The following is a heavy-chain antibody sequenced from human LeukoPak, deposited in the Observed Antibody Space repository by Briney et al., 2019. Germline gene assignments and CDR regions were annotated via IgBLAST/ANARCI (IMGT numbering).Heavy chain of an antibody. CDR1: GYTFTDYY. CDR3: ARDNYGTLDY. Sequence: GASVKVSCKVSGYTFTDYYIHWVRQAPGQGLEWMGWTSPKGAGTMSAQKFQGRITMTGDTSISTVYMELDRLTFDDTAEYYCARDNYGTLDYWGRELWSPSPQ. V-gene: IGHV1-2*02. CDR2: TSPKGAGT. D-gene: IGHD4-17*01. J-gene: IGHJ4*02.